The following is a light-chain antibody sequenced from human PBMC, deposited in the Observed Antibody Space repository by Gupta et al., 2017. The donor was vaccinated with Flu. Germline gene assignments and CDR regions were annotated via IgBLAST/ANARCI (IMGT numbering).Light chain of an antibody. CDR1: QSISSW. V-gene: IGKV1-5*03. CDR3: QQFNSYPLT. CDR2: KAS. Sequence: DIQMTQSPSTLSASVGDRLTITCRASQSISSWLAWYQQKPGKAPKLLIYKASSLESGVPPRFSGSGSGTEFTLTISSLQPDDFATYYCQQFNSYPLTFGGGTKVEIK. J-gene: IGKJ4*01.